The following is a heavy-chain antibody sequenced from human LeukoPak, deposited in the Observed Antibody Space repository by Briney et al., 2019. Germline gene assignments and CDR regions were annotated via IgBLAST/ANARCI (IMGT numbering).Heavy chain of an antibody. CDR3: AKGDRELLQHY. CDR1: GFTFSSYG. V-gene: IGHV3-30*18. Sequence: GGSLRLSCAASGFTFSSYGMHWFRQAPGKGLEWVAVISYDGSNKYYADSVKGRFTISRDNSKNTLYLQMNSLRAEDTAVYYCAKGDRELLQHYWGQGTLVTVSS. CDR2: ISYDGSNK. D-gene: IGHD1-26*01. J-gene: IGHJ4*02.